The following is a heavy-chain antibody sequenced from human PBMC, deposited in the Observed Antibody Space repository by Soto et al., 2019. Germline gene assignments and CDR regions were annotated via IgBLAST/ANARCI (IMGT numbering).Heavy chain of an antibody. Sequence: ASVKVSCKASGGTFSSYTISWVRQAPGQGLEWMGRIIPILGIANYAQKFQGRVTITADKSTSTAYMELSSLRSEDTAVYYCARDLRYSSSSYLYYYYYMDVWGKGTTVTVSS. CDR3: ARDLRYSSSSYLYYYYYMDV. J-gene: IGHJ6*03. CDR1: GGTFSSYT. D-gene: IGHD6-6*01. V-gene: IGHV1-69*04. CDR2: IIPILGIA.